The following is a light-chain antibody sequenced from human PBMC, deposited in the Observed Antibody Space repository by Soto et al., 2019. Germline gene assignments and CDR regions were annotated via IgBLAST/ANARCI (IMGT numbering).Light chain of an antibody. CDR2: LGS. V-gene: IGKV2-28*01. CDR1: QSLLHSNGYNY. J-gene: IGKJ5*01. Sequence: DIVMTQSPLSLPVTPGEPASISCRSSQSLLHSNGYNYLDWYLQKPGQSPQLLIYLGSNRASGVPDRFSGSESGTELTLKISRVEAEDVGVYYCIQALQTPITFGQGTRLEIK. CDR3: IQALQTPIT.